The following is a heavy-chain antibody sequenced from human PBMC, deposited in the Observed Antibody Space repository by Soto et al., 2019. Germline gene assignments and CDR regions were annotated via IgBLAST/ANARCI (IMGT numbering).Heavy chain of an antibody. J-gene: IGHJ6*02. CDR2: ISSSSSYI. Sequence: GGSLRLSCAASGFTFSSYSMNWVRQAPGKGLEWVSSISSSSSYIYYADSVKGRFTISRDNAKNSLYLQMNSLRAEDTAVYYCARGGLRYFDWLPDVWGQGTTVTVSS. CDR3: ARGGLRYFDWLPDV. CDR1: GFTFSSYS. D-gene: IGHD3-9*01. V-gene: IGHV3-21*01.